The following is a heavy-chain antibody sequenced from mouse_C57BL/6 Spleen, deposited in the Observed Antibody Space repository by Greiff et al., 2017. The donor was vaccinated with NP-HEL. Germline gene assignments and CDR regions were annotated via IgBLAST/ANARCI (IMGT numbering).Heavy chain of an antibody. D-gene: IGHD2-4*01. CDR1: GYTFTSYT. Sequence: QVQLKQSGAELARPGASVKMSCKASGYTFTSYTMHWVKQRPGQGLEWIGYINPSSGYTKYNQKFKDKATLTADKSSSTAYMQLSSLTSEDSAVYYCARNDDYDYYAMDYWGQGTSVTVSS. V-gene: IGHV1-4*01. J-gene: IGHJ4*01. CDR2: INPSSGYT. CDR3: ARNDDYDYYAMDY.